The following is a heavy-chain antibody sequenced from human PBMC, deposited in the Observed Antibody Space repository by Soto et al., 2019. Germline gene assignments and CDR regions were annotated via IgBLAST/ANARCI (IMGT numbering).Heavy chain of an antibody. CDR1: GFTFSNYA. Sequence: QVQLVESGGGVVQPGRSLRLSCAASGFTFSNYAMHWVRPAPGKGLEWVAVMSYDGNERYYADSVKGRFTIPRDNSKNTLYLQMNSLRAEDTAVYYCAKGTTTSSFSAGDSWGQGTLVTVSS. V-gene: IGHV3-30*18. J-gene: IGHJ4*02. CDR3: AKGTTTSSFSAGDS. D-gene: IGHD2-2*01. CDR2: MSYDGNER.